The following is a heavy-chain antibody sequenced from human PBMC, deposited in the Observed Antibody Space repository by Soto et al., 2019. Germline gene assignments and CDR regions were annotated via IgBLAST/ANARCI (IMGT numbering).Heavy chain of an antibody. Sequence: SETLSLTCTVSGGSISSSSYYLGWIRQPPGKGLEWIGSIYYSGSTYYNPSLKSRVTISVDTSKNQFSLKLSSVTAADTAVYYCARGVNSSIAARNWFDPWGQGTLVTVS. V-gene: IGHV4-39*01. CDR2: IYYSGST. J-gene: IGHJ5*02. CDR1: GGSISSSSYY. D-gene: IGHD6-6*01. CDR3: ARGVNSSIAARNWFDP.